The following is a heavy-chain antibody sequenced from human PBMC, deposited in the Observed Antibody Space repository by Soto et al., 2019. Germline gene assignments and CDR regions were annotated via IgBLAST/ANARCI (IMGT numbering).Heavy chain of an antibody. CDR2: IDPNDGGT. D-gene: IGHD6-6*01. CDR1: GYTFTGYY. V-gene: IGHV1-2*02. J-gene: IGHJ5*02. Sequence: ASVKVSCKASGYTFTGYYMHWVRQAPGQGLEWMGWIDPNDGGTNYAQKFQGRVTMTKDTSADTAYMELSSLRSEDTAVYYCATRSSNWFDPWGQGTLVTVSS. CDR3: ATRSSNWFDP.